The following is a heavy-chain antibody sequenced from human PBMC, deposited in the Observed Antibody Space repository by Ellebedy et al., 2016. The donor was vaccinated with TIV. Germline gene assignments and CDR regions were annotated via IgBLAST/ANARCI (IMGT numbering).Heavy chain of an antibody. Sequence: LRLXCTVSGGSISSGGYYWSWVRQHPGKGLEWIGYIYYSGSTYYNPSLRSRVTISLDTSKNHFSLKLNAVTAADTAVYYCARETTLFGVLDHWGQGNLVTVSS. D-gene: IGHD3-3*01. V-gene: IGHV4-31*03. J-gene: IGHJ1*01. CDR3: ARETTLFGVLDH. CDR1: GGSISSGGYY. CDR2: IYYSGST.